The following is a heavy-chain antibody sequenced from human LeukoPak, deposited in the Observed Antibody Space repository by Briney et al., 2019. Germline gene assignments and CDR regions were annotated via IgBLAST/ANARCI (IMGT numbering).Heavy chain of an antibody. J-gene: IGHJ4*02. CDR2: INGDGSNR. CDR1: GFTFSRHW. V-gene: IGHV3-74*01. CDR3: ARDPKVYTSGGIIVPVFDY. D-gene: IGHD3-16*02. Sequence: GGSLRLSCAASGFTFSRHWIHWVRQAPGKGLVWVSRINGDGSNRIYADSVKGRFTISRDNAKNTVYLEMNSLRAEDTAVYYCARDPKVYTSGGIIVPVFDYWGQGTLVTVSS.